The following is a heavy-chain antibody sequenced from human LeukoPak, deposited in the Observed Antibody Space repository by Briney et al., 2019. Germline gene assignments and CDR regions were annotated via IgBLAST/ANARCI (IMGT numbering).Heavy chain of an antibody. J-gene: IGHJ6*03. CDR2: IKQDGSEK. Sequence: GGSLRLSCAASGFTFSSYWMSWVRQAPGKGLEGVANIKQDGSEKYYVDSVKGRFTISRDNAKNSLYLQMNSLRAEDTAVYYCARDRKYCSSTSCSPRDYYYYMDVWGKGTTVTVSS. CDR3: ARDRKYCSSTSCSPRDYYYYMDV. V-gene: IGHV3-7*01. CDR1: GFTFSSYW. D-gene: IGHD2-2*01.